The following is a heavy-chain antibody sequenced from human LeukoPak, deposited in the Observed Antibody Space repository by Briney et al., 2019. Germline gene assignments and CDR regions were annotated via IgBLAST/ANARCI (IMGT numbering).Heavy chain of an antibody. CDR3: ARVPHGETIFGVVLYWFDP. CDR1: SYSISSGCY. V-gene: IGHV4-38-2*02. CDR2: IYHSGSA. J-gene: IGHJ5*02. Sequence: SETLSLTCTVSSYSISSGCYWGWIRQPPGKGLEWIGSIYHSGSAYYNPSLKSRVTVSVDTSKNQFSLKLNSVTAADTAVYYCARVPHGETIFGVVLYWFDPWGQGTLVTVFS. D-gene: IGHD3-3*01.